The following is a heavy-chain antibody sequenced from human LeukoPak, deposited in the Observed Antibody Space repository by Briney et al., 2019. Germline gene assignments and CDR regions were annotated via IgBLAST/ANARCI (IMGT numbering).Heavy chain of an antibody. CDR2: IIPILGIA. Sequence: SVKVSCKASGYIFTDYYLHWVRQAPGQGLEWMGRIIPILGIANYAQKFQGRVTITADKSTSTAYMELSSLRSEDTAVYYCARDHVLWGQGTLVTVSS. J-gene: IGHJ4*02. D-gene: IGHD4/OR15-4a*01. V-gene: IGHV1-69*04. CDR3: ARDHVL. CDR1: GYIFTDYY.